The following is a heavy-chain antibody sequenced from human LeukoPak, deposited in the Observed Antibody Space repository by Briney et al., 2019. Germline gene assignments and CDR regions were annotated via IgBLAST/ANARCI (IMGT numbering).Heavy chain of an antibody. V-gene: IGHV3-23*01. J-gene: IGHJ4*02. D-gene: IGHD3-9*01. Sequence: GGSLRLSCAASGFTFSSYAMSWVRQAPGKGLVWVSAISGSGGSTYYADSVKGRFTISRDNSKNTLYLQMNSLRAEDTAVYYCAKGKYYDILTGYQYYFDYWGQGTLVTVSS. CDR3: AKGKYYDILTGYQYYFDY. CDR2: ISGSGGST. CDR1: GFTFSSYA.